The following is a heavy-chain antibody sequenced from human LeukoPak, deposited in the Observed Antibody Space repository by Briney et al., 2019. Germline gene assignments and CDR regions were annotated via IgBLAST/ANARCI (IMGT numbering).Heavy chain of an antibody. CDR3: AKESVRGGPFDY. CDR1: GFTFSSCW. CDR2: ISGSGGST. Sequence: PGGSLRLSCAASGFTFSSCWMSWVRRAPGKGLEWVSAISGSGGSTYYADSVKGRFTISRDNSKNTLYLQMNSLRAEDTAVYYCAKESVRGGPFDYWGQGTLVTVSS. V-gene: IGHV3-23*01. J-gene: IGHJ4*02. D-gene: IGHD3-10*01.